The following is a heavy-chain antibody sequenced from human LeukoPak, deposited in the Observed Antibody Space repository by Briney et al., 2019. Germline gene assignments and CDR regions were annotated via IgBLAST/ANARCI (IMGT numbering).Heavy chain of an antibody. CDR2: IYYTGST. Sequence: SETLSLTCTVSSGSISSFYWSWIRQPPGKGLEWIGYIYYTGSTNYNSSLKSRVTISVDTSKNQFSLKLSSVTAADTAVYYCARGGIAAAGRGNWFDPWGQGTLVTVSS. CDR3: ARGGIAAAGRGNWFDP. J-gene: IGHJ5*02. D-gene: IGHD6-13*01. V-gene: IGHV4-59*01. CDR1: SGSISSFY.